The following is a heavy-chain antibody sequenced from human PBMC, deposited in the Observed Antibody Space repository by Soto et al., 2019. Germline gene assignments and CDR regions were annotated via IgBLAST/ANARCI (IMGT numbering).Heavy chain of an antibody. CDR2: IYYSGYT. D-gene: IGHD3-10*01. CDR3: ASRPRYYYGSGSSARWFDP. J-gene: IGHJ5*02. CDR1: GGSISSSSYY. Sequence: SETLSLTCTVSGGSISSSSYYWGWIRQPPGKGLEWIGSIYYSGYTYYNPSLKSRVTISVDTSKNQFSLKLSSVTAADTAVYYCASRPRYYYGSGSSARWFDPWGQGTLVT. V-gene: IGHV4-39*01.